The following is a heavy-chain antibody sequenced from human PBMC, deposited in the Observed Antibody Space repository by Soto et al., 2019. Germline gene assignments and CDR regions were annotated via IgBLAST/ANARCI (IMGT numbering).Heavy chain of an antibody. V-gene: IGHV4-34*01. D-gene: IGHD1-26*01. CDR3: ARVKGVKRSYPTGWYFDL. CDR2: INHSGST. Sequence: SETLSLTCAVYGGSFSGYYWSWIRQPPGKGLEWIGEINHSGSTNYNPSPKSRVTISVDTSKNQFSLKLSSVTAADTAVYYCARVKGVKRSYPTGWYFDLWGRGTLVTVSS. J-gene: IGHJ2*01. CDR1: GGSFSGYY.